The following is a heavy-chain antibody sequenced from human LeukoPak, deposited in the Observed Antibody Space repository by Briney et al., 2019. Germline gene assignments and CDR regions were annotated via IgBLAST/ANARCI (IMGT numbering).Heavy chain of an antibody. D-gene: IGHD5/OR15-5a*01. CDR1: GGSISSGDYY. CDR3: ARVGGLLSTPEYYFDY. J-gene: IGHJ4*02. Sequence: SETLSLTCTVSGGSISSGDYYWGWIRQPPGKGLEWIGYIYYSGSTYYNPSLKSRVTISVDTSKKQFSLKLSSVTAADTAVYYCARVGGLLSTPEYYFDYWGQGTLVTVSS. V-gene: IGHV4-30-4*01. CDR2: IYYSGST.